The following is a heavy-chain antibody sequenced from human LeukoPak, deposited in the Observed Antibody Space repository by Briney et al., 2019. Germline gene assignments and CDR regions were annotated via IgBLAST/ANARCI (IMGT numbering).Heavy chain of an antibody. CDR1: GYTFTSYY. CDR3: AREVGEQWLVTENYFDY. D-gene: IGHD6-19*01. Sequence: ASVKVSCKASGYTFTSYYMHWVRQAPGQGLEWMGIINPSGGSTSYARKFQGRVTMTRDTSTSTVYMELSSLRSEDTAVYYCAREVGEQWLVTENYFDYWGQGTLVTVSS. CDR2: INPSGGST. V-gene: IGHV1-46*01. J-gene: IGHJ4*02.